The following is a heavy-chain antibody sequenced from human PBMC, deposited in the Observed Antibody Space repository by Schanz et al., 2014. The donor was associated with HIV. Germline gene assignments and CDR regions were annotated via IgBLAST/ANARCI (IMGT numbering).Heavy chain of an antibody. D-gene: IGHD3-10*01. CDR2: MSGNRRRI. V-gene: IGHV3-9*01. J-gene: IGHJ6*02. CDR3: AKGIMGSTEFYYGMDV. Sequence: EVYLVESGGALVQPGRSLRLSCAASGFTFEDYAMHWVRQAPGKGPEGVSGMSGNRRRIGYADSVKGRFSISRDNAKNLLFLEMNSLRVEDTALYYCAKGIMGSTEFYYGMDVWGQGTTVTVSS. CDR1: GFTFEDYA.